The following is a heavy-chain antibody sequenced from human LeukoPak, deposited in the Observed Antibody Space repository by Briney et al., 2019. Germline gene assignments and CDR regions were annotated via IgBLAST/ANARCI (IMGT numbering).Heavy chain of an antibody. CDR1: GFTFSDYY. D-gene: IGHD3-10*01. CDR3: ATNFLYYYGSGSSYYYMDV. CDR2: ISSSGSTI. Sequence: GGSLGLSCAASGFTFSDYYMSWIRQAPGKGLEWVSYISSSGSTIYYADSVKGRFTISRDNAKNSLYLQMNSLRAEDTAVYYCATNFLYYYGSGSSYYYMDVWGKGTTVTVSS. V-gene: IGHV3-11*04. J-gene: IGHJ6*03.